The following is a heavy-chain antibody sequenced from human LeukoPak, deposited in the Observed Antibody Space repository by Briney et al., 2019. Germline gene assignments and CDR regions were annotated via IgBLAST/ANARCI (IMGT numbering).Heavy chain of an antibody. J-gene: IGHJ4*02. Sequence: GGSLRLSCAASGFTFSSYAMSWVRQAPGKGLEWVSAISGSGGSTYYADSVKGRFTISRDNSKNTLYLQMDSLRAEDTAVYYCAKVVPLYSTPHYFDYWGQGTLVTVSS. CDR3: AKVVPLYSTPHYFDY. CDR1: GFTFSSYA. CDR2: ISGSGGST. V-gene: IGHV3-23*01. D-gene: IGHD6-13*01.